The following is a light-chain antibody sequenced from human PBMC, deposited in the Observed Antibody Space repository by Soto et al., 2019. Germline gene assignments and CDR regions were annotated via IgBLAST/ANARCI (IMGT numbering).Light chain of an antibody. Sequence: QSVLTQPPSVSGAPGQRVTISCTGSSSNIGAGYVVHWYQQLPGTAPKPLIYGNSNRPSGVPDRFSGSKSGTSASLAITGLQAEDEADYYCQSYDSSLSGSWVFGGGTKLTVL. CDR2: GNS. CDR3: QSYDSSLSGSWV. J-gene: IGLJ3*02. V-gene: IGLV1-40*01. CDR1: SSNIGAGYV.